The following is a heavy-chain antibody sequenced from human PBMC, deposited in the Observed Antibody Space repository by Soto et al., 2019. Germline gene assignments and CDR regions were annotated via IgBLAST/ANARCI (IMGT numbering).Heavy chain of an antibody. CDR3: GRHVSGDLFDY. Sequence: SETLSLTCTVSGGSISSYYWSWIRQPPGKGLEWIGYIYYSGSTNYNPSLKSRVTISVDTSKNQFSLKLRSVTAADTAVYYCGRHVSGDLFDYWGQGTLVTVSS. D-gene: IGHD2-21*02. CDR1: GGSISSYY. CDR2: IYYSGST. J-gene: IGHJ4*02. V-gene: IGHV4-59*08.